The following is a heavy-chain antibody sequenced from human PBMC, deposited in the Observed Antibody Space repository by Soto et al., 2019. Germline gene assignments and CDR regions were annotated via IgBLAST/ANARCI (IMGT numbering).Heavy chain of an antibody. CDR1: GVTFSSYA. J-gene: IGHJ6*02. CDR2: IIPIFGTA. D-gene: IGHD5-12*01. V-gene: IGHV1-69*13. CDR3: ARDSGRGYNPYYYYYGMDV. Sequence: SVKVSCKASGVTFSSYAISWVRQAPGQGLEWMGGIIPIFGTANYAQKFQGRVTITADESTSTAYMELSSLRSEDTAVYYCARDSGRGYNPYYYYYGMDVWGQGTTVTVSS.